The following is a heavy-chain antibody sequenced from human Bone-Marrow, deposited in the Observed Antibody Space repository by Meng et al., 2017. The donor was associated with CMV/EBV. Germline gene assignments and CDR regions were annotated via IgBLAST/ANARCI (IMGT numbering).Heavy chain of an antibody. V-gene: IGHV1-69*10. J-gene: IGHJ5*02. D-gene: IGHD2-2*01. CDR1: A. CDR3: ARDRGLEYCSSTSCPNNWFDP. CDR2: IIPILGIA. Sequence: AISQVRQAPGRGLEWMGGIIPILGIANCAQKFQDGVTITADKSTSTAYMELSSLRSEETAVYYCARDRGLEYCSSTSCPNNWFDPWGQGTLVTVSS.